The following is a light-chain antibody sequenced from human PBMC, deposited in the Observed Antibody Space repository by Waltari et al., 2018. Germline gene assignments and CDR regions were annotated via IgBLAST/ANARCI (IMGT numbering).Light chain of an antibody. CDR1: HSIISW. CDR3: QQYNSYPLT. CDR2: KAS. V-gene: IGKV1-5*03. Sequence: VPITCRDSHSIISWFACYQQKPGKAPNLLIYKASSLESGVPSRFSGSGSGTEFTLTISSLQPYDFATFYCQQYNSYPLTFAGVTRVEIK. J-gene: IGKJ4*01.